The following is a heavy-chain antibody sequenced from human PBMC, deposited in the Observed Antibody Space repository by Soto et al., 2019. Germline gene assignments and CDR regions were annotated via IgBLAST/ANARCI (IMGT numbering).Heavy chain of an antibody. Sequence: EVQLLESGGDLVQPGGSLGLSCAASGFSFSSYSFTWVRQAPGKGLEWVAGISIGGDKTWHADSVKGRFTISRDNSKNTVYLQMKSLRVDDTAVYYCAKWDGYGDHWGQGTLVTVSS. D-gene: IGHD5-18*01. CDR2: ISIGGDKT. J-gene: IGHJ5*02. CDR3: AKWDGYGDH. V-gene: IGHV3-23*01. CDR1: GFSFSSYS.